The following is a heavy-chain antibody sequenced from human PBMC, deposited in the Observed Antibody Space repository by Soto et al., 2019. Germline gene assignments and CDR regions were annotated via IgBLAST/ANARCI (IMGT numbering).Heavy chain of an antibody. Sequence: GGSLRLSCAASGFTFSSYWMSWVRQAPGKGLEWVANIKQDGSEKYYVDSVKGRFTISRDNAKNSLYLQMNSLRAEDTAVYYCARDPASNGSGRKKYYYYYMDVWGKGTTVTVSS. J-gene: IGHJ6*03. CDR1: GFTFSSYW. CDR3: ARDPASNGSGRKKYYYYYMDV. CDR2: IKQDGSEK. D-gene: IGHD3-10*01. V-gene: IGHV3-7*01.